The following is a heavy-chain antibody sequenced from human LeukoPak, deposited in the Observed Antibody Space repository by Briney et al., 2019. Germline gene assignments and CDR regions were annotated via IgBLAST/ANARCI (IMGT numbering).Heavy chain of an antibody. V-gene: IGHV1-69*05. CDR1: GGTFIRYA. CDR3: ARGPIINYYMDV. CDR2: IIPIFGTA. J-gene: IGHJ6*03. Sequence: SVKVSCKSSGGTFIRYAISWVRQAPGQGLDWKGGIIPIFGTANYAQKFQGRVTITTDESTSTAYMELSSLRSEDTAVYYCARGPIINYYMDVWGKGTTVTVSS.